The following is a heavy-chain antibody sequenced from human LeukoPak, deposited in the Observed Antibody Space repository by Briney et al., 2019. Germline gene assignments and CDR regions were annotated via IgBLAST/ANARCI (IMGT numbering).Heavy chain of an antibody. D-gene: IGHD1-7*01. CDR2: ISWNSGSI. Sequence: GRSLRLSCAASGFTFDDYAMHWVRQAPGKGLEWVSGISWNSGSIGYADSVTGRFTISRDNAKNSLYLQMNSLRAEDTALYYCAKVRTTNYYYGMDVWGQGTTVTVSS. V-gene: IGHV3-9*01. J-gene: IGHJ6*02. CDR3: AKVRTTNYYYGMDV. CDR1: GFTFDDYA.